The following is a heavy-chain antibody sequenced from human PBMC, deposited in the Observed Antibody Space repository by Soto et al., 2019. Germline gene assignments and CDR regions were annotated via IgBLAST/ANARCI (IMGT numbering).Heavy chain of an antibody. CDR2: IYYSGST. Sequence: SEXLSLTCNVAGGSISSAGYYWSWIRQHPGKGLEWIGYIYYSGSTYYNPSLKSRVTMSVDTSKNQFSLKVTSVTVADTAVYYCARAPLSSIAAAGRENWFDPWGQGTLVTVSS. J-gene: IGHJ5*02. CDR3: ARAPLSSIAAAGRENWFDP. V-gene: IGHV4-31*03. D-gene: IGHD6-13*01. CDR1: GGSISSAGYY.